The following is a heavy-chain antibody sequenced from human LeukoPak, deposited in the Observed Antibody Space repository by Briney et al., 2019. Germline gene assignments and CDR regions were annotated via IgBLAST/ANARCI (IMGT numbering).Heavy chain of an antibody. CDR2: IYHSGST. D-gene: IGHD2-21*02. CDR3: ARGPPTLFCGGDCYPFDY. J-gene: IGHJ4*02. V-gene: IGHV4-38-2*02. Sequence: TSETLSLTCTVSGYSISSGYYWGWIRQPPGKGLEWIGSIYHSGSTYYNPSLKSRVTISVDTSKNQFSLKLSSVTAADTAVYFCARGPPTLFCGGDCYPFDYWGQGTLVTVSS. CDR1: GYSISSGYY.